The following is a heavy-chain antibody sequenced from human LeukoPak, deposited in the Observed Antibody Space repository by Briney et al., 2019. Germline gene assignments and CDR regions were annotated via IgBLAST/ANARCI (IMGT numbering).Heavy chain of an antibody. CDR2: ISGSGGST. J-gene: IGHJ4*02. CDR1: GFTFSSYA. CDR3: AKDYGDYEVYFDY. V-gene: IGHV3-23*01. Sequence: GGSLRLSCAAHGFTFSSYAMSWVRQAPGKGLEWVSAISGSGGSTYYADSVKGRFTISRDNSKNTLYLQMNSLRAEDTAVYYCAKDYGDYEVYFDYWGQGTLVTVSS. D-gene: IGHD4-17*01.